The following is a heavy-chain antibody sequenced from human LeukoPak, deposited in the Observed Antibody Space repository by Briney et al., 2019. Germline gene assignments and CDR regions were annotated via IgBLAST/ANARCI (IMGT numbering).Heavy chain of an antibody. V-gene: IGHV3-53*01. D-gene: IGHD3-3*01. Sequence: GGSLRLSCAAPGFTVSSNYMSWVRQTPGKGLEWVSVIYSGGSTYYADSVKGRFTISRDNSKNTLYLQMNSLRAEDTAVYYCATTYYDFWSGYSFDYWGQGTLVTVSS. J-gene: IGHJ4*02. CDR2: IYSGGST. CDR3: ATTYYDFWSGYSFDY. CDR1: GFTVSSNY.